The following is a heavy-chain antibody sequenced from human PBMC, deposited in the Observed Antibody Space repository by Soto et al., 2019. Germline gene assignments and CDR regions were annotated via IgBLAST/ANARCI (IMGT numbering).Heavy chain of an antibody. J-gene: IGHJ6*02. CDR1: GGTFSSYA. CDR3: ARDEAAAVTWYYYGMDV. CDR2: IIPIFGTA. D-gene: IGHD6-13*01. Sequence: SVKVSCKASGGTFSSYAISWVRQAPGQGLEWMGGIIPIFGTANYAQKFQGRVTITADESTSTAYMELSSLRSEDTAVYYCARDEAAAVTWYYYGMDVWGQGTTVTVSS. V-gene: IGHV1-69*13.